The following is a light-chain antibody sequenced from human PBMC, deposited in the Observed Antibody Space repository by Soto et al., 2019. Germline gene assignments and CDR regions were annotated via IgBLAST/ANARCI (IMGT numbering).Light chain of an antibody. CDR2: GAS. CDR1: QSIRTN. V-gene: IGKV3-15*01. Sequence: EIVLTQSPATLSVSAGGTVTLSCRASQSIRTNVAWYQQISGQAPRLLVYGASTRATGVPARCSGSGSGTEFTLTMSSLQSEDSAFYYCQQYFNWPLTWTFGPGSKVQIK. J-gene: IGKJ1*01. CDR3: QQYFNWPLTWT.